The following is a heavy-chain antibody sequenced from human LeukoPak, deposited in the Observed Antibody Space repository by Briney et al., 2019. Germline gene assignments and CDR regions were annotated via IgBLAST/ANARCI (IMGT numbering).Heavy chain of an antibody. D-gene: IGHD3-9*01. V-gene: IGHV4-30-2*01. Sequence: PSQTLSLTCTVSGGSISSGGYYWSWIRQPPGKGLEWIGYIYHSGSTYYKPSLKSRVTISVDRSKNQFSLKLSSVTAADTAVYYCARVLRAATWRYPMDYWGQGTLVTVSS. J-gene: IGHJ4*02. CDR2: IYHSGST. CDR1: GGSISSGGYY. CDR3: ARVLRAATWRYPMDY.